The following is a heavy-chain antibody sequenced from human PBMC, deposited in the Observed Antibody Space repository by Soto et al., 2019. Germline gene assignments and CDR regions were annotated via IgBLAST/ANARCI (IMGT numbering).Heavy chain of an antibody. CDR1: GGSISNDNYF. J-gene: IGHJ3*02. CDR3: AREVNVPTDADAFDI. CDR2: IQYTGSA. D-gene: IGHD2-2*01. Sequence: SETLSLTCSVSGGSISNDNYFWSWIRQHPGEGLEWIGYIQYTGSAYYNPPLSGRVTISVDTTKNQFSMKLNSVTAADTAMYYCAREVNVPTDADAFDIWGQGTMVTVSS. V-gene: IGHV4-31*03.